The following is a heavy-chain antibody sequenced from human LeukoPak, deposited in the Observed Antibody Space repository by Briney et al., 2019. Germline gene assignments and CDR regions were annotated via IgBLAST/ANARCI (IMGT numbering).Heavy chain of an antibody. Sequence: SETLSLTCAVSGGSISSGGYSWSWIRQPPGKGLEWIGYIYHSGSTYYNPSLKSRVTISVDRSKNQFSLKLSSVTAADTAVYYCASSEMATISHWYFDLWGRGTLVTVSS. D-gene: IGHD5-24*01. V-gene: IGHV4-30-2*01. CDR1: GGSISSGGYS. CDR3: ASSEMATISHWYFDL. J-gene: IGHJ2*01. CDR2: IYHSGST.